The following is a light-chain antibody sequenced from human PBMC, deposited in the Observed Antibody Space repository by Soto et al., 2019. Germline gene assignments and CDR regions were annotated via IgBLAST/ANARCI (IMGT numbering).Light chain of an antibody. Sequence: EIVLTQSPATLSLSPGERATLSCRASQSVSSYLAWYQQKPGQAPRLLIYDASDRATGIPARFSGSGSGTDFTLTISSLETEDFAVYYCQQRRNWPLYTFGQGTKLEIK. CDR3: QQRRNWPLYT. V-gene: IGKV3-11*01. CDR2: DAS. J-gene: IGKJ2*01. CDR1: QSVSSY.